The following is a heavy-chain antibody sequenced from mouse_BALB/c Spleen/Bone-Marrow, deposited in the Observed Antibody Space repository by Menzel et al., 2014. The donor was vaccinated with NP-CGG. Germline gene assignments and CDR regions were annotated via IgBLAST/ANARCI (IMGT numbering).Heavy chain of an antibody. V-gene: IGHV5-17*02. D-gene: IGHD1-1*01. J-gene: IGHJ2*01. CDR3: ARSRFPDYGSSPFDY. CDR2: ISSGSSTI. CDR1: GFTFSSFG. Sequence: EVKLVESGGGLVQPGGSRKLSCAASGFTFSSFGMHWVRPAPEKGLEWVAYISSGSSTIYYADTVKGRFTISRDNPKNILFLQMTSLRSEDTAMYYCARSRFPDYGSSPFDYWGQGTTLTVSS.